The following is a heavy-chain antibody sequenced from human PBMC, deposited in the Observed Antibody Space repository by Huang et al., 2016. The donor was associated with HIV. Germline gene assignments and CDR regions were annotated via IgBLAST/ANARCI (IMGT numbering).Heavy chain of an antibody. CDR3: LPAGHVSHYYYMDV. CDR1: GFCFTSYD. Sequence: QGQLVESGGGVVQPGRSLRLSCAASGFCFTSYDMQWVRQVPGKGLYWVSFVSNDGNEKYYADSVKGRFTISRDNFKNTLYLQMNSLRTGDTAVYFCLPAGHVSHYYYMDVWGKGTTVIVSS. CDR2: VSNDGNEK. V-gene: IGHV3-30*03. J-gene: IGHJ6*03.